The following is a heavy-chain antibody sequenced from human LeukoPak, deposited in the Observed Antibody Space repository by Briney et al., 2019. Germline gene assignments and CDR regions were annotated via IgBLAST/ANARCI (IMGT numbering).Heavy chain of an antibody. J-gene: IGHJ4*02. V-gene: IGHV3-7*01. Sequence: GGSLRLSCVASGFTFSSYWMSWVRQAPGKGLECVANIKEDGSEKNCVDSVRGRFTISRDNAKNSLYLQMNNLRAEDTAVYYCARDYASYSPDYWGQGTLVTVSS. D-gene: IGHD1-26*01. CDR3: ARDYASYSPDY. CDR1: GFTFSSYW. CDR2: IKEDGSEK.